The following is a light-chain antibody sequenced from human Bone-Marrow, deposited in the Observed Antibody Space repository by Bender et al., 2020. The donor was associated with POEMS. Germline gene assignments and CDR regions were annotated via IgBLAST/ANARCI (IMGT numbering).Light chain of an antibody. V-gene: IGLV2-14*03. CDR2: DVS. CDR3: SSYTTSSAWV. Sequence: QSALTQPASVSGSLGQSITISCTGTSSDIGYYTYVSWFQQHPDTAPKLIIYDVSSRPSGVSSRFSASKSGNTASLTISGLQAEDEAYYYCSSYTTSSAWVFGGGTRLTVL. J-gene: IGLJ3*02. CDR1: SSDIGYYTY.